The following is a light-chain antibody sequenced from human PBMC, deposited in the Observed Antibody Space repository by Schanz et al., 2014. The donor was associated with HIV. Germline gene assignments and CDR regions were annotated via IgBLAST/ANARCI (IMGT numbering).Light chain of an antibody. CDR3: QQYNNWPPLT. V-gene: IGKV3-15*01. CDR2: GAS. Sequence: EIVLTQSPGTLSLSPGERATLSCRASQSVSSTYLAWYQQKPGQPPRLLIYGASSRATGIPARFSGRKSGTEFTLTISSLQSEDFAVYYCQQYNNWPPLTFGGGTKVEMK. J-gene: IGKJ4*01. CDR1: QSVSSTY.